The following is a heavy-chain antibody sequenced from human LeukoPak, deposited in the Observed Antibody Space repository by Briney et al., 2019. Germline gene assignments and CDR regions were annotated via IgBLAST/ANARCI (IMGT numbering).Heavy chain of an antibody. V-gene: IGHV4-59*01. Sequence: SETLSLTCSVSGGSISSYYWSWIRQPPGKGLEWIGYIYYSGSTNYNPSLKSRVTISVDTSKNQFSLKLSSVTAADPAVYYCAGEGRRPGAFDYWGQGTLVTVSS. CDR1: GGSISSYY. CDR2: IYYSGST. CDR3: AGEGRRPGAFDY. J-gene: IGHJ4*02.